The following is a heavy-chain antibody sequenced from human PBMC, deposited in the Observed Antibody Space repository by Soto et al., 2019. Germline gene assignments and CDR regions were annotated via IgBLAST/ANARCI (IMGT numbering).Heavy chain of an antibody. CDR1: GYTFTSYD. CDR3: AKDFLFPAAIRGFFDY. V-gene: IGHV1-8*01. J-gene: IGHJ4*02. CDR2: MNPNSGNT. D-gene: IGHD2-2*01. Sequence: ASVKVSCKASGYTFTSYDINWVRQATGQGLEWMGWMNPNSGNTGYAQKFQGRVTMTRNTSISTAYMELSSLRSEDTAVYYCAKDFLFPAAIRGFFDYWGQGTLVTVSS.